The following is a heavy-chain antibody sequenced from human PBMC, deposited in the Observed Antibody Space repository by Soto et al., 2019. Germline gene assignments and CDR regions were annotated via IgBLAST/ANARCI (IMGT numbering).Heavy chain of an antibody. CDR2: ISGSGGCT. V-gene: IGHV3-23*01. D-gene: IGHD3-3*01. CDR3: AKGRFLEWLLADY. Sequence: EVQLLESGGGLVQPGGSLRLSCAASGFTFSSYAMSWVRQAPGKGLEWVSAISGSGGCTYYADSVKGRFTISRDNSKNTLYLQMNSLGAEDTAVYYCAKGRFLEWLLADYWGQGTLVTVSS. J-gene: IGHJ4*02. CDR1: GFTFSSYA.